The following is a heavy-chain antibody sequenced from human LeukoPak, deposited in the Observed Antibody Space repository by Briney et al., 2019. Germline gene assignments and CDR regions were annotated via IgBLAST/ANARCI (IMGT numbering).Heavy chain of an antibody. CDR3: AREASDAFDI. CDR2: IWYDGSNK. J-gene: IGHJ3*02. Sequence: GGSLRLSCAASGFTFSSYDMHWVRQAPGKGLEWVALIWYDGSNKNYADSVKGRFTISRDNSKNTLFLQMNSLRAEDTAVYYCAREASDAFDIWGQGTMSPSLQ. V-gene: IGHV3-33*01. CDR1: GFTFSSYD.